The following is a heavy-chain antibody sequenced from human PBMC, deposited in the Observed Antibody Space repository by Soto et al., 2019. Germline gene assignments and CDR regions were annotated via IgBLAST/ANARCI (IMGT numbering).Heavy chain of an antibody. D-gene: IGHD3-16*01. CDR1: GGTFSGYY. CDR3: ARRGYDYVWGTAKAFYFDY. V-gene: IGHV4-34*01. Sequence: QVQLQQWGAGLLKPSETLSLTCAVYGGTFSGYYWSWIRQPPGKGLEWVGEINHSGSTNYNPSLKSRGTISVDTSNNQFSLRLNSVTAADTAVYYCARRGYDYVWGTAKAFYFDYWGQGALVTVSS. CDR2: INHSGST. J-gene: IGHJ4*02.